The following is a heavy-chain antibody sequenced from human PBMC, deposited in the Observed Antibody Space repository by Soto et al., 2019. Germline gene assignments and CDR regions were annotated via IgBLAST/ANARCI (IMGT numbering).Heavy chain of an antibody. J-gene: IGHJ4*02. D-gene: IGHD6-13*01. CDR2: IIPIFGTA. CDR3: ARDVIAAAGTAG. V-gene: IGHV1-69*13. Sequence: SVKVSCKASGDMFDTYTISWVRQAPGQGLEWMGGIIPIFGTANYAQKFQGRVTITADESTSTAYMELSSLRSEDTAVYYCARDVIAAAGTAGWGQGTLVTVSS. CDR1: GDMFDTYT.